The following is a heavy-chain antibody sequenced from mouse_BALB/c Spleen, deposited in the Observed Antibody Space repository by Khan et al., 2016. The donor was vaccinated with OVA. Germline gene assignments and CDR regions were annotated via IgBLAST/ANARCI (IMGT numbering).Heavy chain of an antibody. CDR3: TRDKIDY. J-gene: IGHJ2*01. CDR1: GYTFTTYW. CDR2: INPTSGYT. V-gene: IGHV1-7*01. Sequence: QVQLKQSGAELTKPGASVKMSCKASGYTFTTYWMYWVKQRPGQGLEWIGYINPTSGYTDYNEKFKDRATFSADKSSSTAYMQLSSLTSEDSAGYYCTRDKIDYWGQGTTLTVSS.